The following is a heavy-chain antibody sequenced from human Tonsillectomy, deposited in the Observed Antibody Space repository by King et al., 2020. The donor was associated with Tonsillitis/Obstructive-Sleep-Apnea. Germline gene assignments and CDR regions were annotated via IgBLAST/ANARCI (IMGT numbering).Heavy chain of an antibody. CDR1: GFTFSNAW. D-gene: IGHD3-3*01. V-gene: IGHV3-15*01. Sequence: QLVQSGGGLVKPGGSLRLSCAASGFTFSNAWMSLVRQAPGKGLEWVGRIKSKTDGGTTDYAAPLKGRFTISRDVSKNTLYLQMNSLKTEDTAVYYCTTLSGCTSLSYYMDVWGKGTTVTVSS. J-gene: IGHJ6*03. CDR3: TTLSGCTSLSYYMDV. CDR2: IKSKTDGGTT.